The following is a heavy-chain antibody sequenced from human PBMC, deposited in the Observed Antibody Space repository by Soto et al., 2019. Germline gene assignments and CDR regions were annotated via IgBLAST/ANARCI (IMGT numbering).Heavy chain of an antibody. CDR1: GFSLSTNGVG. D-gene: IGHD3-10*01. J-gene: IGHJ4*02. CDR2: IYWDDEK. CDR3: AYNPDYYGPAFDS. V-gene: IGHV2-5*02. Sequence: QITLKESGPTLVKPTQSLTLTCTFSGFSLSTNGVGVGWIRQPPGEALEWLALIYWDDEKRYSPSLESRLTVTKGTSRNQVVLTMTYMYPVDTATYYCAYNPDYYGPAFDSWGQGILVTVSS.